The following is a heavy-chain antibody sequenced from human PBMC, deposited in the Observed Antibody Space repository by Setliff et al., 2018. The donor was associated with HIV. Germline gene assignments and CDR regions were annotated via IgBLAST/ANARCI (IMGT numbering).Heavy chain of an antibody. J-gene: IGHJ3*02. Sequence: GGSLRLSCAVSGFSLGDFGISWVRQAPGKGLEWVSSISSSGSYIYYAGSLKGRFTISRDNARNSLYLDMNTLRAEDTALYYCARSRSTRDAFDTWGQGTMVTVS. V-gene: IGHV3-21*01. CDR3: ARSRSTRDAFDT. CDR2: ISSSGSYI. CDR1: GFSLGDFG. D-gene: IGHD2-2*01.